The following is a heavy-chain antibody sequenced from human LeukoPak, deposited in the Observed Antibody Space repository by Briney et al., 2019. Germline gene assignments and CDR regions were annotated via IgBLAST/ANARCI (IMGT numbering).Heavy chain of an antibody. Sequence: GASVKVSCKASGYTFTSYGISWVRQAPGQGLEWMGWISAYNGNTNYAQKLQGRVTMTTDTSTSTAYMELRSLRSDDTAVYYCARGRYDFWSGYMGPGDCWGQGTLVTVSP. CDR1: GYTFTSYG. CDR3: ARGRYDFWSGYMGPGDC. J-gene: IGHJ4*02. CDR2: ISAYNGNT. D-gene: IGHD3-3*01. V-gene: IGHV1-18*01.